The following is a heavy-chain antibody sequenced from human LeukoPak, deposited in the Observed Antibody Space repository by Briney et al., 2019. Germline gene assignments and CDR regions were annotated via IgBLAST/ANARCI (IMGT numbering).Heavy chain of an antibody. CDR2: ISHDGSNK. V-gene: IGHV3-30*18. D-gene: IGHD3-10*01. CDR3: AKDRGTQYYYYGMDV. CDR1: GFTFSSYG. J-gene: IGHJ6*02. Sequence: PGGSLRLSCAASGFTFSSYGMHWVRQAPGKGLEWVAVISHDGSNKYYADSVKGRFTISRDNSKNTLYLQMNSLRAEDTAVYYCAKDRGTQYYYYGMDVWGQGTTVTVSS.